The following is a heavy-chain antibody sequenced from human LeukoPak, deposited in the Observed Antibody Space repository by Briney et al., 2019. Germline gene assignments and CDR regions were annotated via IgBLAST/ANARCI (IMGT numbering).Heavy chain of an antibody. CDR3: ARAGYGDPHFDF. Sequence: GGSLRLSCAASGFTFSDAYMHWVRQAPGKGLEWVAAIWYDGSNKYYGDSVKGRFTISRDNSKNTLYLQMNSLRAEDTAAYYCARAGYGDPHFDFWGQGTLVTISS. J-gene: IGHJ4*02. D-gene: IGHD4-17*01. CDR2: IWYDGSNK. V-gene: IGHV3-33*08. CDR1: GFTFSDAY.